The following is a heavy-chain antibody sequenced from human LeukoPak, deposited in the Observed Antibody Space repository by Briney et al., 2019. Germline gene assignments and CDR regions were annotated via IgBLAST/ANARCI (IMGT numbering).Heavy chain of an antibody. J-gene: IGHJ6*02. CDR3: ARDQGLTVSPYYYYYGMDV. Sequence: SETLSLTCSVSGGSISGYYWSWIRQPAGKGLEWIGRMDTSGSTDYNPSLKSRFTMSVDTSRNQLSLKLCSVTAADTAVYYCARDQGLTVSPYYYYYGMDVWGQGTTLTVSS. CDR1: GGSISGYY. D-gene: IGHD4-17*01. CDR2: MDTSGST. V-gene: IGHV4-4*07.